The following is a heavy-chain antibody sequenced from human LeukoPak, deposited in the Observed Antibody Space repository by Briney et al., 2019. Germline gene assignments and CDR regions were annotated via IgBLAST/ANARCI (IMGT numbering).Heavy chain of an antibody. J-gene: IGHJ6*03. CDR3: ASARLVLSDYYYYYMDV. CDR2: IIPIFGTA. CDR1: GGTFSSYA. V-gene: IGHV1-69*05. D-gene: IGHD3-10*01. Sequence: ASVKVSCKASGGTFSSYAISWVRQAPGQGLEWMEGIIPIFGTANYAQKFQGRVTITTDESTSTAYMELSSLRSEDTAVYYCASARLVLSDYYYYYMDVWGKGTTVTVSS.